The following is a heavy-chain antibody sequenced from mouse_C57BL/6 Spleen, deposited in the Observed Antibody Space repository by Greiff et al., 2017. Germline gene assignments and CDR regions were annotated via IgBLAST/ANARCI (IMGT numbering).Heavy chain of an antibody. Sequence: QVQLQQSGAELARPGASVKLSCKASGYTFTSYGISWVKQRTGQGLEWIGEIYPRSGNTYYNEKFKGKATLTADKSSSTAYMELRSLTSEDSAVYFCARTSIYYYYDPYYAMDYWGQGTSVTVSS. V-gene: IGHV1-81*01. CDR2: IYPRSGNT. D-gene: IGHD2-4*01. CDR3: ARTSIYYYYDPYYAMDY. CDR1: GYTFTSYG. J-gene: IGHJ4*01.